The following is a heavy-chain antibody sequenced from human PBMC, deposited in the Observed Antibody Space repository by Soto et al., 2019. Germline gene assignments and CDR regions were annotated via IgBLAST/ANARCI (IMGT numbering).Heavy chain of an antibody. D-gene: IGHD6-19*01. CDR2: INSDGSST. Sequence: EVQLVESGGGLVQPGGSLRLSCAASGFTFSSYWMHWVRQAPGKGRVWVSRINSDGSSTSYADSVKGRFTISRDNAKNTLYLQMNSLRAEDTAVYYCARRRGSSGWKTNFDYWGLGTLVTVSS. CDR1: GFTFSSYW. J-gene: IGHJ4*02. CDR3: ARRRGSSGWKTNFDY. V-gene: IGHV3-74*01.